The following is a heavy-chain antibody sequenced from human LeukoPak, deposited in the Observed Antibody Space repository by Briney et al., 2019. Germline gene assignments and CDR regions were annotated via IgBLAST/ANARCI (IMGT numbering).Heavy chain of an antibody. CDR1: GFTFSSYE. Sequence: GGSLRLSCAASGFTFSSYEMNWVRQTPGKGLEWVSYISSSGATIYYADSVKGRFTISRDNAKNSLYLQMTSLRAEDTAVYYCARPLNGDYYRLDYWGQGTLVTVSS. V-gene: IGHV3-48*03. J-gene: IGHJ4*02. CDR3: ARPLNGDYYRLDY. D-gene: IGHD4-17*01. CDR2: ISSSGATI.